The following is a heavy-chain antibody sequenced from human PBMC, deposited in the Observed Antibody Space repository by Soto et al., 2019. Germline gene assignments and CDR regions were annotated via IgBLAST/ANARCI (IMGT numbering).Heavy chain of an antibody. Sequence: EVQLVQSGGGLIQPGGSLSLSCEASGFVVSSTYMFWVRQAPGKGLEWVSVFYIGDHKNYADSVKGRFTISRDNPTNTLFLHMSSLRADDTAVYYCVRDLQGHFGTELWGQGTTVTVTS. CDR1: GFVVSSTY. J-gene: IGHJ6*01. V-gene: IGHV3-53*01. CDR3: VRDLQGHFGTEL. CDR2: FYIGDHK.